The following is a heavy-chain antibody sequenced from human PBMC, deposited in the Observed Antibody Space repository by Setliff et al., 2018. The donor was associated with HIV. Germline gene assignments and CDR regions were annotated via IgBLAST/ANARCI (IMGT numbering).Heavy chain of an antibody. J-gene: IGHJ4*02. CDR3: VRVRFFDRIGYFARPYYFLDS. CDR2: ISHSGSP. Sequence: SETLSLTCAVNDGSFSGYYWTWIRQPPGKGLEWIGEISHSGSPNYNPSLKSRVTMSRDTSKNQLSLSLSSVTAADTAVYYCVRVRFFDRIGYFARPYYFLDSWGQGTLVTVSS. V-gene: IGHV4-34*01. CDR1: DGSFSGYY. D-gene: IGHD3-22*01.